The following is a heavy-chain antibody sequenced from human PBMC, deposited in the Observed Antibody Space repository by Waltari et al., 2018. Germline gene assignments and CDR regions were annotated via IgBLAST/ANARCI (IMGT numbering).Heavy chain of an antibody. J-gene: IGHJ3*02. CDR3: ARWVVVAATLGAFDI. CDR2: IYYSGST. D-gene: IGHD2-15*01. CDR1: GGSISSYY. Sequence: QVQLQESGPGLVKPSETLSLTCTVSGGSISSYYWSWIRQPPGKGLEWIGYIYYSGSTNYNPSLKSRVTISVDTYKNQFSLELSSVTAADTAVYYCARWVVVAATLGAFDIWGQGTMVTVSS. V-gene: IGHV4-59*01.